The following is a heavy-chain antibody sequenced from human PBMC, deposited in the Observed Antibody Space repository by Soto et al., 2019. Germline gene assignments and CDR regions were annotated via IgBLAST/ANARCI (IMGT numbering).Heavy chain of an antibody. D-gene: IGHD6-13*01. Sequence: SETLSLTCTVSGGSIGNSYWSWIRQSPGKGLEWIGYIYYSGSSKYKPSLKSRVSISVDTSKNQFSLKLSSVTAADTAVYYCARHSSSWPIFDYWGQGTLVTVSS. J-gene: IGHJ4*02. CDR3: ARHSSSWPIFDY. V-gene: IGHV4-59*08. CDR2: IYYSGSS. CDR1: GGSIGNSY.